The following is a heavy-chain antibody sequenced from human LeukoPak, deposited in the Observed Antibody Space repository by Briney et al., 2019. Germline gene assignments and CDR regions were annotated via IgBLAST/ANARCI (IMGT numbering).Heavy chain of an antibody. CDR3: ARESFCSGGSGYSAGMDV. V-gene: IGHV3-48*03. J-gene: IGHJ6*02. Sequence: GGSLRLSCAASGFTFSSYEMNWVRQAPGKGLEWVSYISSSGSTIYYADSVKGRFTISRDNAKNSLYLQMNSLRAEDTAVYYCARESFCSGGSGYSAGMDVWGQGTTVTVSS. CDR1: GFTFSSYE. CDR2: ISSSGSTI. D-gene: IGHD2-15*01.